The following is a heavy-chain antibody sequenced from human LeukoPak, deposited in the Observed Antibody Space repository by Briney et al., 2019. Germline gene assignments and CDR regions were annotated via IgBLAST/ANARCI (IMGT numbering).Heavy chain of an antibody. V-gene: IGHV1-18*01. CDR3: ARVAHDLAAAGTYYYYMDV. Sequence: ASVKVSCKASGDTFTSYGISWVRQAPGQGLEWMGWISAYNGNTNYAQKLQGRVTMTTDTSTSTAYMELSSLRSEDTAVYYCARVAHDLAAAGTYYYYMDVWGKGTTVTVSS. J-gene: IGHJ6*03. D-gene: IGHD6-13*01. CDR2: ISAYNGNT. CDR1: GDTFTSYG.